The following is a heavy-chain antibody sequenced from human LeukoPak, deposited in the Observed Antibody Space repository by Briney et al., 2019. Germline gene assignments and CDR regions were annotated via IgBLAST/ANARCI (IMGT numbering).Heavy chain of an antibody. CDR2: ISSSSSTI. J-gene: IGHJ4*02. CDR1: GFTFSTYN. CDR3: ARGIGGWTLERGSYFDY. D-gene: IGHD6-19*01. Sequence: QSGGSLRLSYAASGFTFSTYNMNWVRQAPGKGLEWVSYISSSSSTIYYADSVKGRFTISRDNAKNSLFLQMNGLRAEDTAVYFCARGIGGWTLERGSYFDYWGLGTLVTVSS. V-gene: IGHV3-48*04.